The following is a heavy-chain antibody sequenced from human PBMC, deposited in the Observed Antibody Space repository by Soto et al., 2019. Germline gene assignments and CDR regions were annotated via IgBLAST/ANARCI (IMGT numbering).Heavy chain of an antibody. CDR1: GFTFRSYS. J-gene: IGHJ2*01. CDR3: ARDPLWGTGMVLWYFDL. CDR2: ISASTTSI. D-gene: IGHD5-18*01. V-gene: IGHV3-48*01. Sequence: GGSLRLSCAASGFTFRSYSMNWVRQAPGKGLDWISYISASTTSIYYADSVKGRFTISRDNSKNTLYLQMKSLRAEDTAVYYCARDPLWGTGMVLWYFDLWGRGTLVTVSS.